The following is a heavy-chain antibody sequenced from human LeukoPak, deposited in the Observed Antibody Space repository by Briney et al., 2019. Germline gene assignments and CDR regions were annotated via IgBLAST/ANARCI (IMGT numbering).Heavy chain of an antibody. CDR2: ISYDGSNK. CDR3: ASLGRLTGNFDY. Sequence: GGSLRLSCAASGFTFSSYGMHWVRQAPGKGLEWVAVISYDGSNKYYADSVKGRFTISRDNSKNTLYLQMNSLRAEDTAVYYCASLGRLTGNFDYWGQGTLVTVSS. J-gene: IGHJ4*02. V-gene: IGHV3-30*03. D-gene: IGHD7-27*01. CDR1: GFTFSSYG.